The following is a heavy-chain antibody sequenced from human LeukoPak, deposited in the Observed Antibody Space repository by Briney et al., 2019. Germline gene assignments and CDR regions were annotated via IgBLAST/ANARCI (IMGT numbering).Heavy chain of an antibody. V-gene: IGHV4-4*02. J-gene: IGHJ4*02. CDR1: DGSIFSRNW. Sequence: SETLSLTCTVSDGSIFSRNWWSWVRQPPGKGLEWIGQIFPSGSSSYNPSLKSRVSISVDKSKNQISLQLTSVTAADTAVYYCARGHKYRSGYTVTELGAGYFDSWGQGTLVTVSS. CDR2: IFPSGSS. D-gene: IGHD5-18*01. CDR3: ARGHKYRSGYTVTELGAGYFDS.